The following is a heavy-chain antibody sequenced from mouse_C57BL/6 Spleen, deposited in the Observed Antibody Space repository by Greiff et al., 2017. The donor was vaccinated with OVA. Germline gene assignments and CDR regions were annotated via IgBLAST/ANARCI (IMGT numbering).Heavy chain of an antibody. J-gene: IGHJ1*03. V-gene: IGHV5-12*01. Sequence: EVKVVESGGGLVQPGGSLKLSCAASGFTFSDYYMYWVRQTPEKRLEWVAYISNGGGSTYYPDTVKGRFTISRDNAKNTLYLQMSRLKSEDTAMYYCAKAPRNYGYFDVWGTGTTVTVSS. CDR2: ISNGGGST. CDR3: AKAPRNYGYFDV. CDR1: GFTFSDYY.